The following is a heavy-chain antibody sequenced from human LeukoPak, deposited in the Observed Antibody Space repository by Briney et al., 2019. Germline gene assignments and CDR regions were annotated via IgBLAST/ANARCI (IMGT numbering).Heavy chain of an antibody. Sequence: GGSLRLSCAASGFTFSSYAMSWVRQAPGKGLEWVSAISGSGGSTYYADSVKGRFTISRDNSKSTLYLQMNSLRAEDTAVYYCAARWGYSSGDYWGQGTLVTASS. V-gene: IGHV3-23*01. CDR3: AARWGYSSGDY. CDR1: GFTFSSYA. D-gene: IGHD3-22*01. CDR2: ISGSGGST. J-gene: IGHJ4*02.